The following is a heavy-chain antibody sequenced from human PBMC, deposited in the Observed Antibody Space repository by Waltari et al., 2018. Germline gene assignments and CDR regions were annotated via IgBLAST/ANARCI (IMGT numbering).Heavy chain of an antibody. CDR2: INPKRGDT. D-gene: IGHD6-19*01. CDR3: ARDNSYTRERSGWWFDP. CDR1: GYTFTSHW. J-gene: IGHJ5*02. V-gene: IGHV1-46*01. Sequence: QVQLVQSGAEVKKPGASVKVSCKASGYTFTSHWMHWGRQAPGQGPEWMGVINPKRGDTMYAQKFQGRLTMTRDTSTSTDYMELSSLRSEDTAIYYCARDNSYTRERSGWWFDPWGPGTLVTVSS.